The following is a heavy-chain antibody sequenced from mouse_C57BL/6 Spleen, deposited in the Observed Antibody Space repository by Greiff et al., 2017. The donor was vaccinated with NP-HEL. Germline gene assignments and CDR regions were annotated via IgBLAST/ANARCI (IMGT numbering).Heavy chain of an antibody. J-gene: IGHJ4*01. CDR2: IRLKSDNYAT. Sequence: EVKLMESGGGLVQPGGSMKLSCVASGFTFSNYWMNWVRQSPEKGLEWVAQIRLKSDNYATHYAESVKGRFTISRDDSKSSVYLQMNNLRAEDTGIYYCTADGYYDAMDYWGQGTSVTVSS. V-gene: IGHV6-3*01. CDR3: TADGYYDAMDY. CDR1: GFTFSNYW. D-gene: IGHD2-3*01.